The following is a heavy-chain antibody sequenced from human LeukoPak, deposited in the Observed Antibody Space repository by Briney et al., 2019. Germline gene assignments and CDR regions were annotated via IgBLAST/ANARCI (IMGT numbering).Heavy chain of an antibody. CDR1: GGTFSSYA. V-gene: IGHV1-69*13. CDR3: ARGLSGSGKNYYFDY. CDR2: IIPMFGTT. J-gene: IGHJ4*02. D-gene: IGHD3-10*01. Sequence: VKVSCKASGGTFSSYAINWVRQAPGQGLEWMGGIIPMFGTTKYVQKFQGRVTITADESMTTVYMELSSLKSEDTAVYYCARGLSGSGKNYYFDYWGQGTLVTVSS.